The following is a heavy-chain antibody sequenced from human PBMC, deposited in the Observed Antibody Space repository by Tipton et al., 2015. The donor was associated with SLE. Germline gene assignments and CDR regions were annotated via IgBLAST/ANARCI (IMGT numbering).Heavy chain of an antibody. CDR3: ARAPSITIFGVPWDY. CDR1: GFTFSSYA. J-gene: IGHJ4*02. D-gene: IGHD3-3*01. V-gene: IGHV3-30*04. CDR2: ISYDGSNK. Sequence: SLRLSCAASGFTFSSYAMHWVRQASGRGLEWVAVISYDGSNKYYADSVKGRFTISRDNSKNTLYLQMNSLRAEDTAVYYCARAPSITIFGVPWDYWAQGTLVTVSS.